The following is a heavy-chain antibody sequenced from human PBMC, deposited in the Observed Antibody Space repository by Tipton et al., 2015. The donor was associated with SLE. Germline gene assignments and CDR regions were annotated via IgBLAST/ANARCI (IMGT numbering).Heavy chain of an antibody. CDR1: GDPFSSETYL. Sequence: GLVKPSETLSLTCTVSGDPFSSETYLWGWIRQPPGKGLEWIGDIYYTGSTYYNPSLKSRVTISVATSKNQFSLNLSSLTSADTAVYYCVRLRREHQIVRLGWFWGLGTLVTVSS. V-gene: IGHV4-39*07. J-gene: IGHJ1*01. CDR3: VRLRREHQIVRLGWF. CDR2: IYYTGST. D-gene: IGHD2/OR15-2a*01.